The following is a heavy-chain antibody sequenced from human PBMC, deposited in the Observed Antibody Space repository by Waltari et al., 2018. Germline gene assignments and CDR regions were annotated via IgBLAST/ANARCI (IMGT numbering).Heavy chain of an antibody. CDR1: GYIFTNYW. J-gene: IGHJ5*02. CDR3: ARHRGAPGTSYNWFDP. D-gene: IGHD6-13*01. Sequence: EVQLVQSGAEVKKPGESLRISCKASGYIFTNYWIGWVRQMPGKGLEWMGILQPGDSDTRYIPSFQGQVTSAAGKSITTAYLQWKSLKASDIGMYYCARHRGAPGTSYNWFDPWGQGTLVTVSA. V-gene: IGHV5-51*01. CDR2: LQPGDSDT.